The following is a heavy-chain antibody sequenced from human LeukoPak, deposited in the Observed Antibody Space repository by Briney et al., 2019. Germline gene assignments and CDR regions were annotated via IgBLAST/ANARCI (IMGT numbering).Heavy chain of an antibody. V-gene: IGHV4-34*01. CDR2: IHAIEGT. J-gene: IGHJ4*02. D-gene: IGHD3-22*01. CDR3: ASGRDSRKLGY. Sequence: SETLFLTYAVSCDSPNDHYWDWIRQPPGKLLEWIGEIHAIEGTNYNPSLRSRVTVSLDTSKNQFSLRMTSVTAAGTAVYYCASGRDSRKLGYWGQGTMVSVCS. CDR1: CDSPNDHY.